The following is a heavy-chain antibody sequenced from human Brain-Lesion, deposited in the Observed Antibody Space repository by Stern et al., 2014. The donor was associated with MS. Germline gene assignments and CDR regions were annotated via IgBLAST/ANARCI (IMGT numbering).Heavy chain of an antibody. Sequence: VQLVESGAEVRKPGSSVKVSCKASGGPFRSDAISWVRQAPGQGLEWLGGIIPMTGEAHYAQKFLDRVTITADESTTTTYMDLNSLTSEDTALYYCARHWGTDLWGQGTLLTVSS. J-gene: IGHJ5*02. CDR1: GGPFRSDA. CDR2: IIPMTGEA. CDR3: ARHWGTDL. D-gene: IGHD7-27*01. V-gene: IGHV1-69*01.